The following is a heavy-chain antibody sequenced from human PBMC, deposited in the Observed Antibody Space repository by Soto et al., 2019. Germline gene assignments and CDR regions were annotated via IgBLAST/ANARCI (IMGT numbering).Heavy chain of an antibody. CDR1: GYTFTGYY. Sequence: VSVKVSCKASGYTFTGYYMHWVRQAPGQGLEWMGWINPNSGGTNYAQKFQGWVTMTRDTSISTAYMELSRLRSDDTAVYYCARESGGWYVYFDYWGQGTLVTVSS. J-gene: IGHJ4*02. CDR2: INPNSGGT. CDR3: ARESGGWYVYFDY. V-gene: IGHV1-2*04. D-gene: IGHD6-19*01.